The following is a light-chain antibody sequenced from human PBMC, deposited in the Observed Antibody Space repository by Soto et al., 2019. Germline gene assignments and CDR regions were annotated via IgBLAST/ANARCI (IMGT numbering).Light chain of an antibody. Sequence: QSVLTPPAPVSGAPGPSTTISCPGTSSDVGGYNYVTWYQKHPGKEPIIMISDVSNRPSVLSNRFSGSKSGNTATLTISGLWSEAEPDYCCSSYPNRGSIVCGSESKVTV. CDR3: SSYPNRGSIV. CDR1: SSDVGGYNY. J-gene: IGLJ1*01. V-gene: IGLV2-14*01. CDR2: DVS.